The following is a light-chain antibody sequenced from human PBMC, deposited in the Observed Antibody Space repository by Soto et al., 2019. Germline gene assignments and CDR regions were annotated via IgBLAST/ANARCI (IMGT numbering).Light chain of an antibody. Sequence: DIQMTQSPSSVSASFGDRVTITCRASQDISGWLAWYQQKPGKAPQILIYAASRLHSGVPSRFSGSESVTDFTLTISRLQTEDPATYYCQHANSFPLTFGGGPKVEIK. V-gene: IGKV1-12*01. CDR3: QHANSFPLT. CDR2: AAS. J-gene: IGKJ4*01. CDR1: QDISGW.